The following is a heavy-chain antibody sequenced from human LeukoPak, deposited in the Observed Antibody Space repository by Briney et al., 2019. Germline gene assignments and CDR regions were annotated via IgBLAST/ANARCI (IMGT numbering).Heavy chain of an antibody. J-gene: IGHJ4*02. CDR1: GYTFTSYY. D-gene: IGHD1-26*01. CDR3: ARDGGGRSGSYEFDY. Sequence: ASVKVSCKASGYTFTSYYMHWVRQAPGQGLEWMGIINPSGGSTSYAQKFQGRVTMTRDTSTSTVYMELSSPRSEDTAVYYCARDGGGRSGSYEFDYWGQGTLVTVSS. CDR2: INPSGGST. V-gene: IGHV1-46*01.